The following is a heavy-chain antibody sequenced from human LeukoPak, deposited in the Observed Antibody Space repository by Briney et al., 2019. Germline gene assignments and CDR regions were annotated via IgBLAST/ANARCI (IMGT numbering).Heavy chain of an antibody. V-gene: IGHV1-69*13. Sequence: GAPVKVSCRASGGTFRDYSISWMRQAPGQGLEWMGGIIPMFETAMYARSFKGKVTITADELTSTFHLELSNLISEDTAVYYCAEGTGERCLESWGQGTLVTVSS. CDR3: AEGTGERCLES. J-gene: IGHJ4*02. CDR1: GGTFRDYS. CDR2: IIPMFETA. D-gene: IGHD3/OR15-3a*01.